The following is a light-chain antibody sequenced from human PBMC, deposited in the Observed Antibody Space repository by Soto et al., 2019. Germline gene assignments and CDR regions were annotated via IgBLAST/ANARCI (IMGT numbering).Light chain of an antibody. CDR2: EGS. CDR3: CSYAGSNTFVV. Sequence: QSALTQPASVSGSPGQSITISCTGTNSDIENYNLVSWYQQYPGKAPTVMIYEGSKRPSGVSSRFSGSRSGNTASLTISGLQAEDEADYFCCSYAGSNTFVVFGGGTKVTVL. J-gene: IGLJ2*01. V-gene: IGLV2-23*03. CDR1: NSDIENYNL.